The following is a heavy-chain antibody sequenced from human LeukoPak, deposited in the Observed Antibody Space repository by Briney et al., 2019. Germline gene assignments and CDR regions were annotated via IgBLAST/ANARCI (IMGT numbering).Heavy chain of an antibody. CDR3: ARDRYDSSGYLDAFDI. V-gene: IGHV4-59*01. J-gene: IGHJ3*02. CDR1: GGSISSYY. CDR2: IYYSGST. D-gene: IGHD3-22*01. Sequence: SETLSLTCTVSGGSISSYYWSWIRQPPGKGLEWIGYIYYSGSTNYNPSLKSRVTISVDPSKNQFSLKLSSVTAADTAVYYCARDRYDSSGYLDAFDIWGQGTMVTVSS.